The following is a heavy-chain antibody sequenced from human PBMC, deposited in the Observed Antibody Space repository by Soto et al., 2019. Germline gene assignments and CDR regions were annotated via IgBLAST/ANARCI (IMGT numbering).Heavy chain of an antibody. CDR2: ISWHGGSI. J-gene: IGHJ3*01. D-gene: IGHD5-12*01. Sequence: EVQLVESGGGLVQPGRSLRLSCAASGFTFDDYAMHWVRQAPGKGLEWVSGISWHGGSIGYADSVRGRFTISRDNAKNSLYLQMNRLRVEDTALYYCAKEIGPSGFDSASDVWGQGTMVTVSP. V-gene: IGHV3-9*01. CDR3: AKEIGPSGFDSASDV. CDR1: GFTFDDYA.